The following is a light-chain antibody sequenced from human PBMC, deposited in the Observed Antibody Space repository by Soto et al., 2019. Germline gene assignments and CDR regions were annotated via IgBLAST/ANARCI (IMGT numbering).Light chain of an antibody. V-gene: IGLV2-14*03. Sequence: HSVLTQPASVSGSPGQWITISCTGTSSDVGGYNYVSWYQHHPGKAPKLMIFDVSNRPSGVSNRFSGSKSGNTASLTISGLQPEDEADYYCSSYTTSNTRQIVFGTGTKVTVL. CDR3: SSYTTSNTRQIV. CDR1: SSDVGGYNY. CDR2: DVS. J-gene: IGLJ1*01.